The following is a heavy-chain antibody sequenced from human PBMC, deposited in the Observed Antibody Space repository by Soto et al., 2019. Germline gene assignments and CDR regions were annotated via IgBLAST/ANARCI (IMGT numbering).Heavy chain of an antibody. J-gene: IGHJ1*01. D-gene: IGHD2-21*02. V-gene: IGHV3-23*01. CDR2: IRASGGST. CDR1: GFTFSSYA. CDR3: AKGRDAPEYFQH. Sequence: EVQLLESGGGLVQPGGSLRLSCAASGFTFSSYAMSWVRQAPGKGLEWVSLIRASGGSTYYADSEKGRFTISRDNSKNTLYLQMNCRRAEDTVVYYCAKGRDAPEYFQHWGQGTLVTVCS.